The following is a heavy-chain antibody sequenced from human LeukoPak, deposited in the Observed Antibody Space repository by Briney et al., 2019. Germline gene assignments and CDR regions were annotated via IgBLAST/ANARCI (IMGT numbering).Heavy chain of an antibody. J-gene: IGHJ6*02. CDR1: GFTFSSYA. CDR3: AKDTYCGGDCPRNYYYYYGMDV. CDR2: ISYDGSNK. D-gene: IGHD2-21*02. Sequence: GGSLRLSCATSGFTFSSYAMHWVRQAPGKGLEWVAVISYDGSNKYYADSVKGRFTISRDNSKNTLYLQMNSLRAEDTAVYYCAKDTYCGGDCPRNYYYYYGMDVWGQGTTVTVSS. V-gene: IGHV3-30*04.